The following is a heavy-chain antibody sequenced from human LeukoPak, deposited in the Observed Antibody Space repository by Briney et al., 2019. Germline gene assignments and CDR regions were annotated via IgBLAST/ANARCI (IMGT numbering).Heavy chain of an antibody. D-gene: IGHD6-19*01. J-gene: IGHJ4*02. V-gene: IGHV1-18*01. CDR3: ARDQQWLDPARHGFDY. CDR1: GYTLTSNG. CDR2: ISAYNGNT. Sequence: EASVKVSCKASGYTLTSNGISWVRQVPGQGLEWVGWISAYNGNTNYAQKFRGRVTMTTDTSTSAAYMELRSLRSDDTAVYYCARDQQWLDPARHGFDYWGQGTLVTVSS.